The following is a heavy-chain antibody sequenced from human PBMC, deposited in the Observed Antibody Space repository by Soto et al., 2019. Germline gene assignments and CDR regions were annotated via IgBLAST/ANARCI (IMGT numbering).Heavy chain of an antibody. CDR3: ARTVGYYYGMDV. Sequence: AASVKVSCKASGYTFTSYAMHWVRQAPGQRLEWMGWINAGNGNTKYSQKFQGRVTITRDTSASTAYMELSSLRSEDTAVYYCARTVGYYYGMDVWGQGTTVTVSS. V-gene: IGHV1-3*01. J-gene: IGHJ6*02. D-gene: IGHD4-17*01. CDR1: GYTFTSYA. CDR2: INAGNGNT.